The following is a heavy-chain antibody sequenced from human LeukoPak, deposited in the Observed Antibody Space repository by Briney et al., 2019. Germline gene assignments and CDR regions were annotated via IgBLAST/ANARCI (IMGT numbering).Heavy chain of an antibody. J-gene: IGHJ4*02. CDR3: ARDLQVAATSYLY. CDR1: GFTFSSYS. CDR2: ISSSSSYI. D-gene: IGHD2-15*01. Sequence: GGSLRLSCAASGFTFSSYSMNWVRQAPGKGLGWVSSISSSSSYIYYADSVKGRFTISRDNAKNSLYLQMNSLRAEDTAVYYCARDLQVAATSYLYWGQGTLVTVSS. V-gene: IGHV3-21*01.